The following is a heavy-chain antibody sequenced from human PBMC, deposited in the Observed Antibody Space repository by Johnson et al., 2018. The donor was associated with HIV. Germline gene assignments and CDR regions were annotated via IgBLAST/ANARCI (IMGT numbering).Heavy chain of an antibody. CDR1: GFTFSSYA. J-gene: IGHJ3*02. CDR2: ISYDGSNK. CDR3: ARAMYYYDTSGYLIRPRAFDI. V-gene: IGHV3-30*04. D-gene: IGHD3-22*01. Sequence: QVQLVESGGGVVQPGRSLRLSCAASGFTFSSYAIHWVRQAPGKGLEWVALISYDGSNKYYADPVKGRVTVSSANAKNSLYLQMNSLRAEDTALYYCARAMYYYDTSGYLIRPRAFDIWGQGTVVTVSS.